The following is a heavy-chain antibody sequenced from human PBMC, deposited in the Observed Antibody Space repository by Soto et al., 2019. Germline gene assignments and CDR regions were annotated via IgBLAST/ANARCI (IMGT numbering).Heavy chain of an antibody. D-gene: IGHD3-22*01. Sequence: SVKVSCKASGGTFTRYAISWVRQAPGQGLEWMGGIIPMFGTANYAQKFQGRLSITADESTSTVYMDLSSLRSDDTAVYYCAREDDSSGYYYIDYWGQGTLVTVSS. V-gene: IGHV1-69*13. CDR2: IIPMFGTA. CDR3: AREDDSSGYYYIDY. J-gene: IGHJ4*02. CDR1: GGTFTRYA.